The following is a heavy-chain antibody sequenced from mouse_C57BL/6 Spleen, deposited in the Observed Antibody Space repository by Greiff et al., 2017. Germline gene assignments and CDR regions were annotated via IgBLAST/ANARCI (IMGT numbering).Heavy chain of an antibody. Sequence: QVQLQQSGAELVKPGASVKISCKASGYAFSSYWMNWVKQRPGKGLEWIGQIYPGDGDTNYNGKFKGKATLTADKSSSTAYMQLSSLASEDAAFYFCARGGAAQAFDYWGQGTTLTVSS. V-gene: IGHV1-80*01. CDR2: IYPGDGDT. J-gene: IGHJ2*01. D-gene: IGHD3-2*02. CDR3: ARGGAAQAFDY. CDR1: GYAFSSYW.